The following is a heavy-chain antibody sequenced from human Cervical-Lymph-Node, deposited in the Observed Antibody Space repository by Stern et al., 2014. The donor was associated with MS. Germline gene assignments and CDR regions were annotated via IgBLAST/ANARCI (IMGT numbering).Heavy chain of an antibody. J-gene: IGHJ3*02. D-gene: IGHD4-23*01. V-gene: IGHV3-30*01. CDR1: GFTFSSYA. Sequence: QVQLVESGGGVVQPGRSLRLSCAASGFTFSSYAMHWVRQAPGKGLEWVAVISYDGSNKYYADSVKGRFTISRDNSKNTLYLQMNSLRAEDTAVYYCARADYGDKDAFDIWGQGTMVTVSS. CDR3: ARADYGDKDAFDI. CDR2: ISYDGSNK.